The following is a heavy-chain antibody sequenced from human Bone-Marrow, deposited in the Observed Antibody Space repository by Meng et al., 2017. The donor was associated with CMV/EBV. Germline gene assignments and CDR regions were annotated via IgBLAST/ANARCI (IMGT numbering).Heavy chain of an antibody. CDR2: TYYSGST. D-gene: IGHD6-13*01. CDR3: ARGDHPYSSWYYYNWDYYYCMDV. J-gene: IGHJ6*02. V-gene: IGHV4-59*01. Sequence: SETLSLTCTVSGGFISSYYWSCIRQPPGKGLEWIGSTYYSGSTNYNPSLKSRVTISVDTSKNQFSLKLSSVTAADTAVYYFARGDHPYSSWYYYNWDYYYCMDVWGQGTTVTVSS. CDR1: GGFISSYY.